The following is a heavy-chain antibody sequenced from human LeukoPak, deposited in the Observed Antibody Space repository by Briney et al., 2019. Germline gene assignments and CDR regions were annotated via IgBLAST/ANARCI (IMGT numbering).Heavy chain of an antibody. J-gene: IGHJ4*02. Sequence: GSLRLSCAASGFTFSSYSMNWVRQAPGKGLEWVSSISSSSSYIYYADSVKGRSTISRDNAKNSLYLQMNSLRAEDTAVYYCARDQSDGSGSYYSFDYWGQGTLVTVSS. CDR3: ARDQSDGSGSYYSFDY. V-gene: IGHV3-21*01. CDR1: GFTFSSYS. D-gene: IGHD3-10*01. CDR2: ISSSSSYI.